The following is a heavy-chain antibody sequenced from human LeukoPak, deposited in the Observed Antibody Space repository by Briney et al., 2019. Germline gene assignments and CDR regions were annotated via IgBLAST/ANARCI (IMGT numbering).Heavy chain of an antibody. D-gene: IGHD1-14*01. J-gene: IGHJ6*03. CDR2: IYHSGST. V-gene: IGHV4-38-2*01. CDR1: GYSISSGYY. CDR3: ARLYINYYMDV. Sequence: SEILSLTCAVSGYSISSGYYWGWIRQPPGKGLEWIGSIYHSGSTYYNPSLKSRVTISVDTSKNQFSLKLSSVTAADTAVYYCARLYINYYMDVWGKGTTVTVSS.